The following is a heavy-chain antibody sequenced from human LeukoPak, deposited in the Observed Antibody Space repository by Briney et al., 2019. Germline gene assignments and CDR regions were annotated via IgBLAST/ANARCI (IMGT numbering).Heavy chain of an antibody. CDR3: ARQDRSGYDFLIDY. CDR2: IYPGESDT. CDR1: GYRFTSHW. J-gene: IGHJ4*02. Sequence: GGSLKISFKGSGYRFTSHWIGWVRQMPGKGLGWMGSIYPGESDTRFSPFFQGQVTISADKSLDTTYLQWSSLKASDTAMYYCARQDRSGYDFLIDYWGQGTLVTVSS. D-gene: IGHD5-12*01. V-gene: IGHV5-51*01.